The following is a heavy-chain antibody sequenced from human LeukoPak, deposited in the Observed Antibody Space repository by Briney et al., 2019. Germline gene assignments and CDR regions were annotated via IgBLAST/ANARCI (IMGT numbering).Heavy chain of an antibody. J-gene: IGHJ5*02. Sequence: GGSLRLSCAVSGFTFSTYEMNWVRQATGKGLEWVSYISRSGVTKYYANSVKGRFTVSRDNAKNSLYLQMNSLRAEDTAVYYCARDAKEETATMGEGWFDPWGQGTLVTVSS. CDR1: GFTFSTYE. CDR3: ARDAKEETATMGEGWFDP. V-gene: IGHV3-48*03. CDR2: ISRSGVTK. D-gene: IGHD5-24*01.